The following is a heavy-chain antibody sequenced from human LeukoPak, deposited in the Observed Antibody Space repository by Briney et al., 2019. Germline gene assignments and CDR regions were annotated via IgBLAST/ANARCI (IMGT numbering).Heavy chain of an antibody. D-gene: IGHD1-26*01. Sequence: PSETLSLTCTVSGASISSRGYYWGWIRQPPGKGLEWIGSFYYSGSTYYNPSLKSRVAKSVDTSKNQFSLKVSSVTAADTAVYYYARLVAATDYIDSWGQGTLVTVTS. CDR3: ARLVAATDYIDS. J-gene: IGHJ4*02. CDR1: GASISSRGYY. V-gene: IGHV4-39*01. CDR2: FYYSGST.